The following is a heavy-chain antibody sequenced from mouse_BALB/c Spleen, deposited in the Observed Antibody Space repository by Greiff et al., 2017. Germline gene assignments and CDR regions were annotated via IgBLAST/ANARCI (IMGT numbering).Heavy chain of an antibody. D-gene: IGHD2-1*01. Sequence: VQVVESGGGLVKPGGSLKLSCAASGFTFSSYAMSWVRQTPEKRLEWVASISSGGRTYYPDSVKGRFTISRDNARNILYLQMSSLRSEDTAMYYCARGGVDGNYWYFDVWGAGTTVTVSS. V-gene: IGHV5-6-5*01. CDR3: ARGGVDGNYWYFDV. CDR2: ISSGGRT. J-gene: IGHJ1*01. CDR1: GFTFSSYA.